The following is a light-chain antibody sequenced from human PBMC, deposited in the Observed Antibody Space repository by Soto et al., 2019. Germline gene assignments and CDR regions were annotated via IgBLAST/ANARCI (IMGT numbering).Light chain of an antibody. CDR2: GNN. Sequence: QSVLTQPPSVSGAPGQRVTISCTGSSSNIGAGYDVHWYQQLPGTAPKLLIFGNNNRPSGVPDRFSGSKSGTSASLAITGLQAEDEADYYCSSYTTAFFYVFGTGTKLTVL. J-gene: IGLJ1*01. CDR3: SSYTTAFFYV. CDR1: SSNIGAGYD. V-gene: IGLV1-40*01.